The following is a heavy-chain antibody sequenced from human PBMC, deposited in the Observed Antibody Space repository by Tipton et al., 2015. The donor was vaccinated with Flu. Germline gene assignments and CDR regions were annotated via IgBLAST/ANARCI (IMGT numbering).Heavy chain of an antibody. CDR1: GGSISTSY. V-gene: IGHV4-4*07. CDR3: ARVGDYTLKD. Sequence: TLSLTCTVSGGSISTSYWSWIRQPAGKGLEWIGRISTSGSTNYNPSLKSRVTISVDTSKNQLSLKVSSVTAADTAVYYCARVGDYTLKDWGQGTLVTVSS. J-gene: IGHJ4*02. CDR2: ISTSGST. D-gene: IGHD4-17*01.